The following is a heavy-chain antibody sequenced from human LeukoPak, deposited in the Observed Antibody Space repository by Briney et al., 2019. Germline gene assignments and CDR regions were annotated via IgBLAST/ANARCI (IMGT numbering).Heavy chain of an antibody. D-gene: IGHD6-19*01. CDR3: ARARTVIAVAGHSPALTRYNWFDP. CDR1: GGSISSGGYY. J-gene: IGHJ5*02. Sequence: SETLSLTCTVSGGSISSGGYYWSWIRQHPGKGLEWIVEINHSGSTNYNPSLKGRVTISVDTSKNQFSLKLSSVTAADTAVYYCARARTVIAVAGHSPALTRYNWFDPWGQGTLVTVSS. CDR2: INHSGST. V-gene: IGHV4-39*07.